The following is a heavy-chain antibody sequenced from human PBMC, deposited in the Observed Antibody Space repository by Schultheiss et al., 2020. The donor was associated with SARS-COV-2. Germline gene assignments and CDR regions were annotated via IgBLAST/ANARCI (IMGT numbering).Heavy chain of an antibody. CDR3: ARHSTEFAEGFDY. J-gene: IGHJ4*02. CDR2: IYYSGST. Sequence: SETLSLTCTVSGGSISSYYWSWIRQPPGKGLEWIGYIYYSGSTNYNPSLKSRVTIAVDTSKNQFSLKLSSVTAADTAVYYCARHSTEFAEGFDYWGQGTLVTVSS. CDR1: GGSISSYY. V-gene: IGHV4-59*01. D-gene: IGHD2-21*01.